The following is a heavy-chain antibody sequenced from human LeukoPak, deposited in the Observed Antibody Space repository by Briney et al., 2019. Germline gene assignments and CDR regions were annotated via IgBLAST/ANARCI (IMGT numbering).Heavy chain of an antibody. CDR1: GYTCTSYG. V-gene: IGHV1-18*01. Sequence: ASVKVSCKASGYTCTSYGISWVRQAPGQGLEWMGWISAYNGNTNYAQKLQGRVTMTTDTSTSTAYMELRSLRSDDTAVYYCARDDQDYYDSSGYDPASSAFDIWGQGTMVTVSS. J-gene: IGHJ3*02. D-gene: IGHD3-22*01. CDR2: ISAYNGNT. CDR3: ARDDQDYYDSSGYDPASSAFDI.